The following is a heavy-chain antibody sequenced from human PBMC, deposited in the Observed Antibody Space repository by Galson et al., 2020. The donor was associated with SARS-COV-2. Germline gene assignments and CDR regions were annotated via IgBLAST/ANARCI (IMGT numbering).Heavy chain of an antibody. D-gene: IGHD4-17*01. V-gene: IGHV1-18*01. J-gene: IGHJ4*02. CDR2: ISGNSGKT. CDR3: TQDNRDYARGPFDY. Sequence: ASVKVSCKASGYTFSSHGISWVRQSPGQGLEWMGWISGNSGKTNYAQKLQGRVSMTTDTSTSTAYMELRSLTSDDTAVYYCTQDNRDYARGPFDYWGQGTLVTVSS. CDR1: GYTFSSHG.